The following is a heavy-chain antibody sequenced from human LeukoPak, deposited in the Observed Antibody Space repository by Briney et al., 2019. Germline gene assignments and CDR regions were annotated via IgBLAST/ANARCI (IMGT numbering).Heavy chain of an antibody. J-gene: IGHJ4*02. Sequence: SETLSLTCTVSGGSISSGDYYWSWIRQPPGKGLEWIGYIYYSGSTYYNPSLKSRVTISVDTSKNQFSLKLSSVTAADTAVYYCARAPGSGSYFYYFDYWGQGTLVTVSS. D-gene: IGHD1-26*01. CDR3: ARAPGSGSYFYYFDY. CDR1: GGSISSGDYY. CDR2: IYYSGST. V-gene: IGHV4-61*08.